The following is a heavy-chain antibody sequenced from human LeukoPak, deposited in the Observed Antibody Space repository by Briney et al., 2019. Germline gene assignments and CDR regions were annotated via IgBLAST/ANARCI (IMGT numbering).Heavy chain of an antibody. V-gene: IGHV4-39*07. J-gene: IGHJ4*02. D-gene: IGHD6-6*01. CDR1: GGSISSYY. CDR2: MYYSGST. Sequence: PSETLSLTCTVSGGSISSYYWGWIRQPPGKGLEWIVSMYYSGSTYNNPSLKSRVTISVDTSKNQFSLKLSSVTAADTAVYYCARATRAARHFDYWGQGTLVTVSS. CDR3: ARATRAARHFDY.